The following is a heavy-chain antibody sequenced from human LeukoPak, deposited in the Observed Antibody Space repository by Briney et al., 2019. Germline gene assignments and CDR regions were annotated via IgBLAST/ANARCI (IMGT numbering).Heavy chain of an antibody. V-gene: IGHV3-33*06. J-gene: IGHJ6*03. CDR3: AKDPSTIAAAGMGVYYYMDV. D-gene: IGHD6-13*01. CDR2: IWYDGSNK. CDR1: GFTFSTYW. Sequence: HPGGSLRLSCAASGFTFSTYWMHWVRQAPGKGLEWVAVIWYDGSNKYYADSVKGRFTISRDNSKNTLYLQMNSLRAEDTAVYYCAKDPSTIAAAGMGVYYYMDVWGKGTTVTVSS.